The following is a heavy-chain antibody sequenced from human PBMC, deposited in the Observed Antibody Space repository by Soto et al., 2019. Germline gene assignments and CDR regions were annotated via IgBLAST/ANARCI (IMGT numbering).Heavy chain of an antibody. CDR2: INPNSGGT. Sequence: QVQLVQSGAEVKKPGASVKVSCKASGYTFTGYYMHWVRPAPGQGLEWMGWINPNSGGTNYAQTFQGRVTMTRDTSISTAYMELSRLRSDDTAVYFCARLNPSLVHFAYCGQGTLVTVSS. V-gene: IGHV1-2*02. D-gene: IGHD3-9*01. CDR1: GYTFTGYY. J-gene: IGHJ4*02. CDR3: ARLNPSLVHFAY.